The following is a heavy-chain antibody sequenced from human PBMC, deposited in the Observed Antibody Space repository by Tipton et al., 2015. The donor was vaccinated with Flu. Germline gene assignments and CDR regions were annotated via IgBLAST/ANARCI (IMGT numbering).Heavy chain of an antibody. CDR1: GFTFGNYA. D-gene: IGHD7-27*01. J-gene: IGHJ4*02. CDR2: IRSKVYGGTT. V-gene: IGHV3-49*03. CDR3: AKDPNWAGDY. Sequence: SLRLSCTGSGFTFGNYAVIWFRQAPGKGLEWVSFIRSKVYGGTTEYAASVKGRFTISRDDSKSIAYLQMNSLRADDTAVYYCAKDPNWAGDYWGQGTPVTVSS.